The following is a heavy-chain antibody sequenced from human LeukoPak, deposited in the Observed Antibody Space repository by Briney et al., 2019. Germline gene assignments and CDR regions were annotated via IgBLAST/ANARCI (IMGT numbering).Heavy chain of an antibody. J-gene: IGHJ3*02. CDR3: TTDPAYCGGDCYSDAGAEAFDI. CDR2: IKSKTDDRTT. D-gene: IGHD2-21*01. V-gene: IGHV3-15*01. CDR1: GFTFSNAW. Sequence: GGSLRLSCAASGFTFSNAWMSWVRQAPGKGLEWVGRIKSKTDDRTTDYAAPVKGRFTISRDDSKNTLYLQMNSLKTEDTAEYYCTTDPAYCGGDCYSDAGAEAFDIWGQGTMVTVSS.